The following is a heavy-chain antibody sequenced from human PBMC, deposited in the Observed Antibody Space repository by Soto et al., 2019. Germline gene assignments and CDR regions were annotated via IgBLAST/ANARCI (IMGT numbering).Heavy chain of an antibody. V-gene: IGHV4-39*01. D-gene: IGHD1-26*01. CDR1: GGSISSSSYY. J-gene: IGHJ6*02. CDR3: ARHSGSYYYGMDV. Sequence: SETLSLTCTVSGGSISSSSYYWGWIRQPPGKGLEWIGSIYYSGSTYYNPSLKSRVTISVDTSKNQFSLKLSSVTAADTAVYYCARHSGSYYYGMDVWGQGTTVTVSS. CDR2: IYYSGST.